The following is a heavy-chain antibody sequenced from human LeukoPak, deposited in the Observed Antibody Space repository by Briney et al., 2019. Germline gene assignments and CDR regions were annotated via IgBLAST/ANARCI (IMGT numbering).Heavy chain of an antibody. CDR3: TTAYYYGSGSPNH. D-gene: IGHD3-10*01. CDR1: GFTFTNAC. CDR2: IKSKTDGGTT. V-gene: IGHV3-15*01. Sequence: GGSLRLSCAASGFTFTNACMNWVRQAPGKGLEWVGHIKSKTDGGTTTYAAPVKGRFTISRDDSKDTLYLQMNNLKTEDTAVYYCTTAYYYGSGSPNHWGQGTLVTVSS. J-gene: IGHJ5*02.